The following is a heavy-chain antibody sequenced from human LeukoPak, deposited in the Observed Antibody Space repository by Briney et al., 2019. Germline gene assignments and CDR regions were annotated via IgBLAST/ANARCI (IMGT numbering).Heavy chain of an antibody. CDR2: ISAYNGNT. CDR3: ARDNGGAYYFDTSAYYHNDAFDI. J-gene: IGHJ3*02. D-gene: IGHD3-22*01. CDR1: GYSFTSFG. Sequence: ASVKVSCKASGYSFTSFGISWVRQAPGQGLEWMGWISAYNGNTRSAQKFQGRVTMTTDTSTSTAYMELRSLRSDDTAVYYCARDNGGAYYFDTSAYYHNDAFDIWGQGTMVTVSS. V-gene: IGHV1-18*01.